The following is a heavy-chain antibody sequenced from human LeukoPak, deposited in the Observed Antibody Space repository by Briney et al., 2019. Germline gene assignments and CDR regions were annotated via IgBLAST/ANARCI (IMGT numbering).Heavy chain of an antibody. CDR1: GGSISSSSYY. J-gene: IGHJ6*04. D-gene: IGHD3-10*01. Sequence: SETLSLTCTVSGGSISSSSYYWGWIRQPPGKGLEWIGSIYYSGSTYYNPSLKSRVTISVDTSKNQFSLKLSSVTAADTAVYYCARRYYGSGDALMDVWGKGTTVTISS. CDR3: ARRYYGSGDALMDV. CDR2: IYYSGST. V-gene: IGHV4-39*01.